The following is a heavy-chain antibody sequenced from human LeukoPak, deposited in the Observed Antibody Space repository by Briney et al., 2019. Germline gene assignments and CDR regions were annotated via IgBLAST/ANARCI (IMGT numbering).Heavy chain of an antibody. V-gene: IGHV3-23*01. D-gene: IGHD3-10*01. J-gene: IGHJ4*02. CDR3: AKGGGVWFGELSYYFDY. CDR1: GFTFSSYA. CDR2: ISSSDGST. Sequence: GGSLRLSCAASGFTFSSYAMSWVRQAPGKGLEWVSAISSSDGSTYYADSVKGRFSISRDNSKNTLYLQMNSLRAEDTAVYYCAKGGGVWFGELSYYFDYWGQGTLVTVSS.